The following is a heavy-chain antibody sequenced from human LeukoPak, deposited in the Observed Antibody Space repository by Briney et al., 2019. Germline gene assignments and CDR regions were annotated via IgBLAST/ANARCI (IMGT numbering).Heavy chain of an antibody. CDR3: ARAARNYSRAARVDY. CDR1: GYTFTSYD. D-gene: IGHD1-7*01. Sequence: GASVKVSCKASGYTFTSYDITWVRQATGQGLEWMGWMRPNSGNTDYAQKFQGRVTMTRNTSISTAYMELSRLRSDDTAVYYCARAARNYSRAARVDYWGQGTLVTVSS. V-gene: IGHV1-8*01. CDR2: MRPNSGNT. J-gene: IGHJ4*02.